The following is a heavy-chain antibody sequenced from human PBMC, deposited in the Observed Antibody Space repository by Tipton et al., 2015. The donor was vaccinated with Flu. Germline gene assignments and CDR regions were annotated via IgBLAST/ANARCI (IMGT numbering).Heavy chain of an antibody. D-gene: IGHD2-15*01. CDR1: GGSFSGYY. J-gene: IGHJ5*02. Sequence: TLSLTCAVYGGSFSGYYWSWIRQPPGKGLEWIGEINHSGSTNYNPSLKSRVTISVDTSKNQFSLKLSSVTAADTAVYYCARRYCSGGSCYKNFRFDPWGQGTLVTVSS. CDR3: ARRYCSGGSCYKNFRFDP. V-gene: IGHV4-34*01. CDR2: INHSGST.